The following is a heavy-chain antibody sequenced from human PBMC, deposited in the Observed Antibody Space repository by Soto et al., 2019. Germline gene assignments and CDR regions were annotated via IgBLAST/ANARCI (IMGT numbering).Heavy chain of an antibody. J-gene: IGHJ6*03. CDR2: IYPGDSDT. Sequence: PGESLKISCKGSGYSFTSYWIGWVRQMPGKGLEWMGIIYPGDSDTRYSPSFQGQVTISADKSISTAYLQWSSLKASDTAMYYCARLPLEESDYYYYMDVWGKGTTVTVSS. D-gene: IGHD3-10*01. V-gene: IGHV5-51*01. CDR1: GYSFTSYW. CDR3: ARLPLEESDYYYYMDV.